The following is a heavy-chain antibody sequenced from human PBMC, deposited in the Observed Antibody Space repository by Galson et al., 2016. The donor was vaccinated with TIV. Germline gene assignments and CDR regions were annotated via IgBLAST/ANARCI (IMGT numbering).Heavy chain of an antibody. CDR1: GYTFTHYP. D-gene: IGHD2-21*01. V-gene: IGHV1-3*01. CDR2: INAGNGST. Sequence: SVKVSCKASGYTFTHYPIHWVRQAPGQRLEWMAWINAGNGSTKFSQKMQGRVTLTTDTSASTAYMELTSLRSDDTAVYYCARPPYCGGDCYKYVLWGQGTLVTVSS. J-gene: IGHJ4*02. CDR3: ARPPYCGGDCYKYVL.